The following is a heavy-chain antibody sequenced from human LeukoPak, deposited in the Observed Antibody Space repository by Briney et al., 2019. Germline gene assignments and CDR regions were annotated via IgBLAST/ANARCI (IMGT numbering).Heavy chain of an antibody. CDR2: ISNSDGST. CDR1: GFIFSSYA. D-gene: IGHD5-18*01. CDR3: ARESGTAMVYYYYYMDV. Sequence: GGSLRLSCAASGFIFSSYAMSWVRQAPGKGLEWVSTISNSDGSTYYADSVKGRFSISRDNAENTLYLQTNSLRAEDTALYYCARESGTAMVYYYYYMDVWGKGTTVTVSS. V-gene: IGHV3-23*01. J-gene: IGHJ6*03.